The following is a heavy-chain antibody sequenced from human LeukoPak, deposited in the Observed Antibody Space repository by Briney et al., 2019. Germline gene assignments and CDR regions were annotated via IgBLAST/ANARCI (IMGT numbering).Heavy chain of an antibody. CDR1: GFTFSSYA. Sequence: GGSLRLSCAASGFTFSSYAMSWVRQAPGKGLEWVSAISGSGGSTYYADSVKGRFTISRDNSKNTLYLQMNSLRAEDTAVYYCAKEFYYDSSGYYPRDVAFDIWGQGTMVTVSS. D-gene: IGHD3-22*01. CDR2: ISGSGGST. CDR3: AKEFYYDSSGYYPRDVAFDI. J-gene: IGHJ3*02. V-gene: IGHV3-23*01.